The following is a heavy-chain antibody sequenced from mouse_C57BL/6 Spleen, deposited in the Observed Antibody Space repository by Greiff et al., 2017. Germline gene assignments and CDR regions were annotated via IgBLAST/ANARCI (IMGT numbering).Heavy chain of an antibody. J-gene: IGHJ1*03. CDR3: TGVRLWYFDV. V-gene: IGHV6-3*01. Sequence: EVQGVESGGGLLQPGGSMKLSCVASGFTFRNYWMNWVRQSPEKGLEWVAQIRLKSDNYATHYAESVKGRFTISRDESKSSVYLQMNNLRAEDTVIYYCTGVRLWYFDVWGTGTTVTVSS. D-gene: IGHD2-14*01. CDR2: IRLKSDNYAT. CDR1: GFTFRNYW.